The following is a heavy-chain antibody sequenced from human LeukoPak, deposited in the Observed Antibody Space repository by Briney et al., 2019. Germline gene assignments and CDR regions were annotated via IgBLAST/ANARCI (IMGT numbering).Heavy chain of an antibody. V-gene: IGHV5-10-1*01. D-gene: IGHD6-13*01. Sequence: GEPLKISCKGSGYSFTSYWISWVRQMPGKGLEWMGRIDPSDSYTNYSPSFQGHVTISADKSISTAYLQWSSLKASDTAMYYCARRDSSSWYDYFQHWGQGTLVTVSS. CDR3: ARRDSSSWYDYFQH. J-gene: IGHJ1*01. CDR2: IDPSDSYT. CDR1: GYSFTSYW.